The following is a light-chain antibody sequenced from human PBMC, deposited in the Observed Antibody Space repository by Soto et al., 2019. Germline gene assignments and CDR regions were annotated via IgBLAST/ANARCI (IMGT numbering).Light chain of an antibody. CDR3: QHYGSSGT. CDR1: QSVSNNY. J-gene: IGKJ1*01. V-gene: IGKV3-20*01. CDR2: GAS. Sequence: ELVLTQSPGTLSLSPGERATLSCRASQSVSNNYLAWYQQKPGQAPRLLIYGASNRATGIPDRFSGSGYGTDFTLTISRLEPEDFAVYYCQHYGSSGTFGQGTKVDIK.